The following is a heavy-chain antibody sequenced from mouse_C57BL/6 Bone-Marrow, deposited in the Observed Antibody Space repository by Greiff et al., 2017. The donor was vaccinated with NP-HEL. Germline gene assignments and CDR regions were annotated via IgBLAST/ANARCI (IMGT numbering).Heavy chain of an antibody. CDR2: ISDGGSYT. CDR3: ARDDGDYDGAWFAY. V-gene: IGHV5-4*01. Sequence: EVMLVESGGGLVKPGGSLKLSCAASGFTFSSYAMSWVRQTPEKRLEWVATISDGGSYTYYPDNVKGRFTISRDNAKNNLYLQISHLKSEDTAMYYCARDDGDYDGAWFAYWGQGTLVTVSA. J-gene: IGHJ3*01. CDR1: GFTFSSYA. D-gene: IGHD2-4*01.